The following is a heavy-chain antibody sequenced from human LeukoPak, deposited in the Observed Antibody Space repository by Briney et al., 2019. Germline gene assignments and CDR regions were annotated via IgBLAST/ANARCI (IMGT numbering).Heavy chain of an antibody. CDR1: GFTFDDYA. V-gene: IGHV3-9*01. Sequence: PGGSLRLSCAASGFTFDDYAMHWVRQAPGKGLEWVSGISWNSGSIGYADSVKGRFTISRDNAKNSLYLQMNSLRAEDTALYYCAKDWGWYSSEYYFDYWGQGTLVTVSS. J-gene: IGHJ4*02. CDR3: AKDWGWYSSEYYFDY. CDR2: ISWNSGSI. D-gene: IGHD6-25*01.